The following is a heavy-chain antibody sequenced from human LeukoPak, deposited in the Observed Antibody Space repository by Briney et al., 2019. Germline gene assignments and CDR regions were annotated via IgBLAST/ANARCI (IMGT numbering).Heavy chain of an antibody. CDR3: ARDWEAAAGTNY. CDR2: IDRSEST. V-gene: IGHV4-34*01. D-gene: IGHD6-13*01. Sequence: SETLSLTCAVYGGSFSDYYWTWIRQPPGKGLEWIGEIDRSESTNYNPSLKSRVTISVDTSKNQFSLRLSSMTAADTAVYYCARDWEAAAGTNYWGQGTLVTVSS. CDR1: GGSFSDYY. J-gene: IGHJ4*02.